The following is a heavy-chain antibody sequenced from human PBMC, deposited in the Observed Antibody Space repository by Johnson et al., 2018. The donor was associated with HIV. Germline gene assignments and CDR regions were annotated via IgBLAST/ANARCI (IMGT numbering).Heavy chain of an antibody. Sequence: QVQLVESGGGVVQPGRSLRLSCAASGFIFSTYDMHWVRQAPGKGLEWVSVIGTTGDTYYVVSVKGRFTISRDHSENTLYLQMNSLRAEDTATYYCAKGVRGSSCYDAFDIWGQGTMVTVS. CDR3: AKGVRGSSCYDAFDI. J-gene: IGHJ3*02. D-gene: IGHD6-6*01. CDR2: IGTTGDT. CDR1: GFIFSTYD. V-gene: IGHV3-NL1*01.